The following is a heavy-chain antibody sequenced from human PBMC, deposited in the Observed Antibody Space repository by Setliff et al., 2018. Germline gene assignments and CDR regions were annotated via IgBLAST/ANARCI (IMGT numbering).Heavy chain of an antibody. Sequence: GGSLRLSCAASGFTFTNYWMSWVRQAPGTGLEWLANIKQDGSSTTYADSVKGRFTISRDNAKNTLYLQMNSLRADDTAVYYCARAKGNDYSMDVWGKGTTVTVSS. CDR1: GFTFTNYW. CDR2: IKQDGSST. CDR3: ARAKGNDYSMDV. V-gene: IGHV3-7*01. J-gene: IGHJ6*03.